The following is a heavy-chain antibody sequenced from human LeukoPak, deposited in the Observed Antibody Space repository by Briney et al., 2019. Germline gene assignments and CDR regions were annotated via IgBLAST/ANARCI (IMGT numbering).Heavy chain of an antibody. CDR3: ARATAYSIAAFNY. CDR2: ISSSSSYI. CDR1: GFTFSSYS. Sequence: GGSLRLSXAASGFTFSSYSMNWVRQAPGKGLEWVSSISSSSSYIYYADSVKGRFTISRDNAKNSLYLQMNCLRAEDTAVYYCARATAYSIAAFNYWGQGTLVTVSS. D-gene: IGHD6-13*01. J-gene: IGHJ4*02. V-gene: IGHV3-21*01.